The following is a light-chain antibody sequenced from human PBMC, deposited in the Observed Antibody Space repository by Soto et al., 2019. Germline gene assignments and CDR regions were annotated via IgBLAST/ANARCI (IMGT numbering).Light chain of an antibody. Sequence: QSVLTQPPSVSGAPGQRVTISCTGSSSNIGAGYDVHGYQQLPGTAPKLLIYGNSNRPSGVPDRFSGSKSGTSASLAITGLQAEDEADYYCQSYDSSLSVLYVFGTGTKVTVL. CDR3: QSYDSSLSVLYV. CDR1: SSNIGAGYD. CDR2: GNS. J-gene: IGLJ1*01. V-gene: IGLV1-40*01.